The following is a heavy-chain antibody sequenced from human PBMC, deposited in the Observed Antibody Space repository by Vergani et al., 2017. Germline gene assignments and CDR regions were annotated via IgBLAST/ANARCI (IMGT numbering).Heavy chain of an antibody. J-gene: IGHJ4*02. V-gene: IGHV4-34*01. CDR3: ARELGVPAAMFDY. Sequence: QVQLQQWGAGLLKPSETLSLTCAVYGRSFSGYYWSWIRQPPGKGLEWIGEINHSGSTNYNPSLKSRVTISVDTSKNQFSLKLSSVTAADTAVYYCARELGVPAAMFDYWGQGTLVTVSS. CDR1: GRSFSGYY. CDR2: INHSGST. D-gene: IGHD2-2*01.